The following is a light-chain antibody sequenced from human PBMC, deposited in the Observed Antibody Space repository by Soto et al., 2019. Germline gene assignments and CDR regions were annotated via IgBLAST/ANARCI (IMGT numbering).Light chain of an antibody. CDR3: SSYAGSTTFVV. Sequence: HSALTQPAAVSGSPGQSITISCTGSSSDVGSYDLVSWYQQHPGKAPKLMIYEVTKRPSGVSNRFSGSKSGNTASLTISGLQAEDEADYYCSSYAGSTTFVVFGGGTKLTVL. V-gene: IGLV2-23*02. CDR1: SSDVGSYDL. CDR2: EVT. J-gene: IGLJ2*01.